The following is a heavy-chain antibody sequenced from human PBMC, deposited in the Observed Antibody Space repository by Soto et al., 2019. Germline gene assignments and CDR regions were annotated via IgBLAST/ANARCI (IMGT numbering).Heavy chain of an antibody. D-gene: IGHD6-13*01. V-gene: IGHV1-69*01. CDR2: IIPVFGTA. CDR1: GGTLSSIF. Sequence: QVQLVQSGAGVKKAGSPGKFSAKVFGGTLSSIFLNWVRQPPGQGFEGWGGIIPVFGTASYAEKFQGRVTITADESTSTAYLELSSLRPDDTAVYYCARETPSAAAAYYYYGLDVWGQGTTVTVPS. CDR3: ARETPSAAAAYYYYGLDV. J-gene: IGHJ6*02.